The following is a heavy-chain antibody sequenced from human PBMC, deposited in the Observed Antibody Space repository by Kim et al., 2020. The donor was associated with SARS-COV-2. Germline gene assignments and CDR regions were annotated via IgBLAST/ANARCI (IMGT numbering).Heavy chain of an antibody. V-gene: IGHV4-34*01. J-gene: IGHJ3*02. CDR2: INHSGST. D-gene: IGHD3-3*01. CDR1: GGSFSGYY. CDR3: ARGRLLWRYAFDI. Sequence: SETLSLTCAVYGGSFSGYYWSWIRQPPGKGLEWIGEINHSGSTNYNPSLKSRVTISVDTSKNQFSLKLSSVTAADTAVYYCARGRLLWRYAFDIWGQGTMVTVSS.